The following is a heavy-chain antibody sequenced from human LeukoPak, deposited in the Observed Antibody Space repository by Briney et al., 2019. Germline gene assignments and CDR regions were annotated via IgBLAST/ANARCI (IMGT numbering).Heavy chain of an antibody. CDR2: IRDSGGST. D-gene: IGHD1-26*01. J-gene: IGHJ2*01. CDR3: AKDRTVGASYWYFDL. CDR1: GFTFSTYA. V-gene: IGHV3-23*01. Sequence: GGSLRLSCAASGFTFSTYAMTWVRQAPGKGLEWISGIRDSGGSTYYADSVKGRFTISRDSSRNTLFLHMNTLRAEDTAIYYCAKDRTVGASYWYFDLWGRGTLVTVSS.